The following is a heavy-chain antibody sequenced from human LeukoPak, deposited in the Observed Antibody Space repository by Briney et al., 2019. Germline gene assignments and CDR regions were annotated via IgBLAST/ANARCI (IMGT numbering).Heavy chain of an antibody. D-gene: IGHD3-10*01. V-gene: IGHV3-23*01. CDR1: GFTLSSYA. Sequence: GGSLRLSCAASGFTLSSYAMSWVRQAPGKGLEWVSAISGSGGSTYYADSVKGRFTISRDNSKNTLYLQMNSLRAEDTAVYYCASLPDIWFGEGYYFDYWGQGTLVTVSS. CDR2: ISGSGGST. J-gene: IGHJ4*02. CDR3: ASLPDIWFGEGYYFDY.